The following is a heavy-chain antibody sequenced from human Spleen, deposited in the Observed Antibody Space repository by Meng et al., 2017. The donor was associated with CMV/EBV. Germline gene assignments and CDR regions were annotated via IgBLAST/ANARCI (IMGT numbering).Heavy chain of an antibody. J-gene: IGHJ5*02. CDR1: RYA. V-gene: IGHV3-30*04. CDR2: ISYDGSNK. D-gene: IGHD3-3*01. CDR3: ARERGWGRITIFGVAPRWFDP. Sequence: RYARHWGRQAPGKGLEWVAVISYDGSNKYYADSVKRRFTISRDNSKNTLYLQMNSLRAEDTAVYYCARERGWGRITIFGVAPRWFDPWAREPWSPSPQ.